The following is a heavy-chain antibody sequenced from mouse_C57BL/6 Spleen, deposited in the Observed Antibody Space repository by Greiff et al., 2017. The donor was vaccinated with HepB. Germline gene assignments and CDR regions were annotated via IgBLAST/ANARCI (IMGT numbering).Heavy chain of an antibody. CDR3: ARDEYYYGSSYGLAWFAY. D-gene: IGHD1-1*01. CDR2: ISDGGSYT. Sequence: EVQVVESGGGLVKPGGSLKLSCAASGFTFSSYAMSWVRQTPEKRLEWVATISDGGSYTYYPDNVKGRFTISKDNAKNNLYLQMSHLKSEDTAMYYCARDEYYYGSSYGLAWFAYWGQGTLVTVSA. J-gene: IGHJ3*01. CDR1: GFTFSSYA. V-gene: IGHV5-4*01.